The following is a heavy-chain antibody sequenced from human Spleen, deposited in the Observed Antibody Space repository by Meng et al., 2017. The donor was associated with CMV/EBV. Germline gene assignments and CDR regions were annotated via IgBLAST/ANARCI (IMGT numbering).Heavy chain of an antibody. J-gene: IGHJ4*02. Sequence: SCKASENSFSSYYMHWVRQAPGKGLEWVAFIRYDGSNKYYADSVKGRFTISRDNSKNTLYLQMNSLRAEDTAVYYCAKGLADIVVVPAAGPDYWGQGTLVTVSS. CDR2: IRYDGSNK. V-gene: IGHV3-30*02. D-gene: IGHD2-2*01. CDR1: ENSFSSYY. CDR3: AKGLADIVVVPAAGPDY.